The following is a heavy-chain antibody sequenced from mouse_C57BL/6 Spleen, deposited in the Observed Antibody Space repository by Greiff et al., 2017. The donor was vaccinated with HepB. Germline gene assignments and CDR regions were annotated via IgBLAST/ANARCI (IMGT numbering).Heavy chain of an antibody. CDR1: GFTFSSYA. D-gene: IGHD1-1*01. Sequence: EVQLVESGEGLVKPGGSLKLSCAASGFTFSSYAMSWVRQTPEKRLEWVAYISSGGDYIYYADTVKGRFTISRDNARNTLYLQMSSLKSEDTAMYYCTRDLYYGSSYWYFDVWGTGTTVTVSS. J-gene: IGHJ1*03. CDR2: ISSGGDYI. V-gene: IGHV5-9-1*02. CDR3: TRDLYYGSSYWYFDV.